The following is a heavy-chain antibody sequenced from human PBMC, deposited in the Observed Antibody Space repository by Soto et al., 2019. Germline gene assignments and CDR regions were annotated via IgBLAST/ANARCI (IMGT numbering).Heavy chain of an antibody. CDR3: AREKSSGYYRRFDY. J-gene: IGHJ4*02. Sequence: QVQLQQWGAGLLKPSETLSLTCAVYGGSFSGYYWSWIRQPPGKGLEWIGEINHSGSTNYNPSLKGRVTISVDTSKNQFSLKLSSVTAADTAVYYCAREKSSGYYRRFDYWGQGTLVTVSS. V-gene: IGHV4-34*01. CDR1: GGSFSGYY. CDR2: INHSGST. D-gene: IGHD3-22*01.